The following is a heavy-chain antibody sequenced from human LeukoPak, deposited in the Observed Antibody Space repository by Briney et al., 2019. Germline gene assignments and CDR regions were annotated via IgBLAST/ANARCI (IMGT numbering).Heavy chain of an antibody. CDR1: GFTFSNYA. D-gene: IGHD3-9*01. CDR2: VSSRDTST. Sequence: GASRRLSCAASGFTFSNYAMSWVRQAPGKGLEWVSAVSSRDTSTYYTDSVKGRFTISRDNSKNTLYLQMNSLSAEDTAIYCCAKWGDYDVLTGYYDSDYCGQRTLVAVSS. V-gene: IGHV3-23*05. CDR3: AKWGDYDVLTGYYDSDY. J-gene: IGHJ4*02.